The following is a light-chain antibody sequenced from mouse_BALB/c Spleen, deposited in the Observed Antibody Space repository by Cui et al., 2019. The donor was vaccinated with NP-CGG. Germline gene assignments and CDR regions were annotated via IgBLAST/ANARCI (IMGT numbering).Light chain of an antibody. CDR1: TGAVTTSNY. CDR2: GTN. Sequence: QVVVTQESALTTSPGETVTLTCRSSTGAVTTSNYANLVQEKPNHLFTGLIGGTNNRAPGVPARFSGSLIGDKAALTITGAQTEDEAIYFCALWYSNHWVFGGGTKLTVL. J-gene: IGLJ1*01. V-gene: IGLV1*01. CDR3: ALWYSNHWV.